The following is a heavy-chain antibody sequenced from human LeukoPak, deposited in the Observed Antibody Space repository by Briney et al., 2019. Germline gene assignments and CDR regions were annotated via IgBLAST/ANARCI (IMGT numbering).Heavy chain of an antibody. CDR1: GYTFTSYA. D-gene: IGHD3-22*01. V-gene: IGHV7-4-1*02. CDR2: INTNTGNP. CDR3: ARPSPGEYYYDSSGYYWGMDV. J-gene: IGHJ6*03. Sequence: ASVKVSCKASGYTFTSYAMNWVRQAPGQGLEWMGWINTNTGNPTYAQGFTGRFVFSLDTSVSTAYLQISSLKAEDTAVYYCARPSPGEYYYDSSGYYWGMDVWGKGTTVTVSS.